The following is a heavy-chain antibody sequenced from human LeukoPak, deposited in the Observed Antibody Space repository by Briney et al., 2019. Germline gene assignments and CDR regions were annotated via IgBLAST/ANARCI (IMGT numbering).Heavy chain of an antibody. V-gene: IGHV1-2*07. CDR2: INPNSGGT. Sequence: GAAVKVSCKGSGYTFTGCYMHWVRQAPGPGLEWMGWINPNSGGTNYAHKFQGRVTMTRDTSNSTAYMELSRMRPGDTAVYYCASQYYDFWSGYRGGPYYYYMDVWGKGTTVTVSS. J-gene: IGHJ6*03. D-gene: IGHD3-3*01. CDR1: GYTFTGCY. CDR3: ASQYYDFWSGYRGGPYYYYMDV.